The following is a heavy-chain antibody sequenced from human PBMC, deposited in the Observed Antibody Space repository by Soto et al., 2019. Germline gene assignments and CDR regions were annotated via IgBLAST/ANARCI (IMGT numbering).Heavy chain of an antibody. CDR2: IYYSGST. D-gene: IGHD2-15*01. CDR1: GGSISSYY. J-gene: IGHJ5*02. CDR3: ARRRGYCSGGSCLAWFDP. V-gene: IGHV4-59*08. Sequence: SETLSLTCTVSGGSISSYYGSWIRQPPGKGLEWIGYIYYSGSTNYNPSLKSRVTISVDTSKNQFSLKLSSVTAADTAVYYCARRRGYCSGGSCLAWFDPWGQGTLVSFSS.